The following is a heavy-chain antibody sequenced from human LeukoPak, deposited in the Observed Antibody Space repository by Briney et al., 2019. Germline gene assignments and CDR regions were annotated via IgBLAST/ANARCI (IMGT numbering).Heavy chain of an antibody. CDR3: ARRYCSGGTCFDY. V-gene: IGHV5-51*01. Sequence: GESLQISCKGSGXSFTSYWIGWVRQMPGKGLEWMGIVYPGDSDTRYSPSFQGQVTMSADKSISTAYLQWSSLKASDTAMYYCARRYCSGGTCFDYWGQGTLVTVSS. CDR2: VYPGDSDT. CDR1: GXSFTSYW. D-gene: IGHD2-15*01. J-gene: IGHJ4*02.